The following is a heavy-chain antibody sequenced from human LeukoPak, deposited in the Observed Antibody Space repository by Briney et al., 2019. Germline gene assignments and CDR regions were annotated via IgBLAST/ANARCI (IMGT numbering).Heavy chain of an antibody. J-gene: IGHJ6*02. Sequence: SETLSLTCAVYGGSFSGYYWSWIRRPPGKGLEWIGEINHSGSTNYNPSLKSRVTISVDTSKNQFSLELSSVTAADTAVYYCARTTVVMDVWGQGTTVTVSS. CDR1: GGSFSGYY. V-gene: IGHV4-34*01. D-gene: IGHD2-2*01. CDR3: ARTTVVMDV. CDR2: INHSGST.